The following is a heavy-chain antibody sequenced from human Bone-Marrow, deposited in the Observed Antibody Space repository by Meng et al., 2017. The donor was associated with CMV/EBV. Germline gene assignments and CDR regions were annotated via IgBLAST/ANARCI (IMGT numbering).Heavy chain of an antibody. CDR3: ARDGGFWSGYYKTTFDY. CDR1: YTFTSYD. D-gene: IGHD3-3*01. J-gene: IGHJ4*02. V-gene: IGHV1-8*01. CDR2: MNPNSGNT. Sequence: YTFTSYDINWVRQATGQGLEWMGWMNPNSGNTGVAQKFQGRVTMARDTSISTAYMELSSLKSEDTAVYYCARDGGFWSGYYKTTFDYWGQGTLVTVSS.